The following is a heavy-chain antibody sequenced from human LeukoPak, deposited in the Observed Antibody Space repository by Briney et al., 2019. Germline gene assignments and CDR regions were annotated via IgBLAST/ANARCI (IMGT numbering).Heavy chain of an antibody. CDR2: ISAYNGNT. CDR1: RYTFTSYG. Sequence: GASVKVSCEASRYTFTSYGISWVRQAPEQGLEWMGWISAYNGNTNYAQKLQGRVTVTTDTSTSTAYMELRSLRSDDTAVYYCARVRDLGAVIDYWGQGTLVTVSS. J-gene: IGHJ4*02. D-gene: IGHD2-21*01. CDR3: ARVRDLGAVIDY. V-gene: IGHV1-18*01.